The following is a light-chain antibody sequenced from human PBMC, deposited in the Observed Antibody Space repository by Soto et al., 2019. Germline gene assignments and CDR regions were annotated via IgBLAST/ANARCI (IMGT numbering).Light chain of an antibody. CDR2: QTS. CDR1: QYINTR. CDR3: HQRQSWPRI. V-gene: IGKV3-11*01. J-gene: IGKJ1*01. Sequence: EIVLTQSPATLSSFPGDRVTLSCRASQYINTRLAWYQHRPGQAPRLLIYQTSLRAAGIPARFSASGSGTDFTLTITDVQPEDFALYYCHQRQSWPRIFGQGT.